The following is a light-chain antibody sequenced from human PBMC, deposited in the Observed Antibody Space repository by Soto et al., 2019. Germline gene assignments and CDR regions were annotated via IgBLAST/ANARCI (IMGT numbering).Light chain of an antibody. J-gene: IGKJ4*01. CDR2: EAS. CDR1: QSIGDT. CDR3: QQYNNLPRT. V-gene: IGKV3D-15*01. Sequence: EIVMTQSPATLSVSPGGRATLSCRASQSIGDTLAWYQLKPGQAPRLLMYEASNRATGVPARFSGSGSGTDFTLTISSLQSEDFAVYYCQQYNNLPRTFGGGTKVDIK.